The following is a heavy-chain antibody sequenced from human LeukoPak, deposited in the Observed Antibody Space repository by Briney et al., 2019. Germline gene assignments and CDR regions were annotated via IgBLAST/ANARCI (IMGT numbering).Heavy chain of an antibody. CDR2: ISSSSSTI. CDR1: GFNFSSYS. Sequence: GGSLRLSCAASGFNFSSYSMNWVRQAPGKGLEWVSYISSSSSTIYYADSVKGRFTISRDNAKNSLYLQMNSLRAEDTAVYYCARDLINIVVVPATTLDNWFDPWGQGTLVTVSS. D-gene: IGHD2-2*01. J-gene: IGHJ5*02. V-gene: IGHV3-48*04. CDR3: ARDLINIVVVPATTLDNWFDP.